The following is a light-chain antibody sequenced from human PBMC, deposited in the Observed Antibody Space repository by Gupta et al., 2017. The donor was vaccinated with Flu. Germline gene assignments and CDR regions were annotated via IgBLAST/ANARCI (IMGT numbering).Light chain of an antibody. CDR2: GAS. CDR1: QGIKNY. J-gene: IGKJ3*01. Sequence: PSFLSASVGDRVTITCRASQGIKNYLAWYQQKAGEAPKLLIYGASTLHSGAPSRFSGSGSGTEFTLTISSLQPEDFATYFCQQLNSFPRTFGHGTKVDIK. CDR3: QQLNSFPRT. V-gene: IGKV1-9*01.